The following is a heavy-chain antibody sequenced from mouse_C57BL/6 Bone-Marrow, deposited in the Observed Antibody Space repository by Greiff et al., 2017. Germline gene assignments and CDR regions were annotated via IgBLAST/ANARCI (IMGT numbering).Heavy chain of an antibody. CDR1: GYTFPSYW. Sequence: QVQLQQPGAELVKPGASVKLSCKASGYTFPSYWMPWVKQRPGQGLEWIGMIHPNSGSTNYNEKFKSKATLTVDKSSSTAYMQLSSLTSEDSAVYYCARDGRIRRAWFAYWGQGTLVTVSA. J-gene: IGHJ3*01. CDR3: ARDGRIRRAWFAY. CDR2: IHPNSGST. D-gene: IGHD2-12*01. V-gene: IGHV1-64*01.